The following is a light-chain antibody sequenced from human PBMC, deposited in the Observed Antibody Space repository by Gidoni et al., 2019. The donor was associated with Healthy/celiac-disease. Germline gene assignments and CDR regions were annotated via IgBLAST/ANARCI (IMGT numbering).Light chain of an antibody. CDR3: QAWDSSTGV. V-gene: IGLV3-1*01. CDR2: QDS. CDR1: KLGDKY. Sequence: SSVSVSPGQTASITCSGDKLGDKYACWYQQKPGQSPVLVIYQDSKRPSGIPERFSGSNSGNTATLTISGTQATDEADYYCQAWDSSTGVFGGGTKLTVL. J-gene: IGLJ2*01.